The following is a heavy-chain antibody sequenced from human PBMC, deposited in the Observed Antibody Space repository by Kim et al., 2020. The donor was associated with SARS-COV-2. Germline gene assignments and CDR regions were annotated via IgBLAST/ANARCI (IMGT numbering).Heavy chain of an antibody. CDR3: AKDHCSGTSCYGGGGRGNYYYYGMDV. Sequence: GGSLRLSCAASGFTFSSYAMSWVRQAPGKGLEWVSAISGSGGSTYYADSGKGRCTISRDNSKNTLYLQMNSLRAEDTAVSYCAKDHCSGTSCYGGGGRGNYYYYGMDVWGQGTTVTVSS. V-gene: IGHV3-23*01. CDR2: ISGSGGST. D-gene: IGHD2-2*01. CDR1: GFTFSSYA. J-gene: IGHJ6*02.